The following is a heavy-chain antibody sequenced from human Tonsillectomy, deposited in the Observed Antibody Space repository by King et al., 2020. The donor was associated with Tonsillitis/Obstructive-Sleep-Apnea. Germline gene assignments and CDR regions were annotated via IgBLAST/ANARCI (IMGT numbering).Heavy chain of an antibody. D-gene: IGHD1-26*01. CDR2: IWDDGSNE. CDR1: GFTFSRYG. CDR3: AREWSGGSWYFDY. Sequence: QLVQSGGGVVQPGRSLRLSCAASGFTFSRYGMHWVRQAPGKGLEWVAVIWDDGSNEYYVESVKGRFTISRDNSKNTLYLQMNSLRAEDTAVYYCAREWSGGSWYFDYWGQGILVTVSS. J-gene: IGHJ4*02. V-gene: IGHV3-33*01.